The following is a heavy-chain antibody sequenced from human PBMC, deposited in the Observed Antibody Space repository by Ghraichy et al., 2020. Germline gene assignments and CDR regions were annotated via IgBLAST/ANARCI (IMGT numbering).Heavy chain of an antibody. CDR1: GFTFSSYG. J-gene: IGHJ4*02. CDR3: AKDQVWFGETHNYFDY. Sequence: GGSLRLSCAASGFTFSSYGMHWVRQAPGKGLEWVAFIRYDGSNKYYADSVKGRFTISRDNSKNTLYLQMNSLRAEDTAVYYYAKDQVWFGETHNYFDYWGQGTLVTVSS. V-gene: IGHV3-30*02. CDR2: IRYDGSNK. D-gene: IGHD3-10*01.